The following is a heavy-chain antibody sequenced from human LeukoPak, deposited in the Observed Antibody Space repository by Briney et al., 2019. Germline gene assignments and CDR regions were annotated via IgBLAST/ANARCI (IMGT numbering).Heavy chain of an antibody. CDR3: APYLPLNY. CDR2: IYSGGST. D-gene: IGHD2-2*01. V-gene: IGHV3-53*01. Sequence: GGSLRLSCAASGFIVSSNYMSWVRQAPGKGLEWVSVIYSGGSTYYAESVKGRFTISRDNSKNTLYLQRNSLRAADTAVYYCAPYLPLNYWGQGTLVTVSS. CDR1: GFIVSSNY. J-gene: IGHJ4*02.